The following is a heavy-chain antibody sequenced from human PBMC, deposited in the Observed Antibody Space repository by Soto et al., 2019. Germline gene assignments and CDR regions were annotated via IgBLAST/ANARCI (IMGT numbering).Heavy chain of an antibody. CDR3: ARHIGVPGTRGFDY. D-gene: IGHD6-19*01. CDR2: IHHGGTT. CDR1: SASISDKNC. J-gene: IGHJ4*02. Sequence: QGQLQESGPGLVKPSETLSLTCAVSSASISDKNCWSWVRQSPQKGLEWIGDIHHGGTTNYNPSLKSRVTISMDRAQNQIFMQLNSVTAADSAIYYCARHIGVPGTRGFDYWGQGTRVTVSS. V-gene: IGHV4-4*02.